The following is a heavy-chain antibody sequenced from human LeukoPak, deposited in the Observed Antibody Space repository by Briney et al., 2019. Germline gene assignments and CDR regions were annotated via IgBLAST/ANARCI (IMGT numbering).Heavy chain of an antibody. CDR1: GFTFSRYA. CDR2: ISTSGNT. D-gene: IGHD2-21*02. J-gene: IGHJ4*02. CDR3: ARDPCGGDCYSDY. Sequence: GGSLRLSCAASGFTFSRYAMNWVRQAPGKGLEWVSLISTSGNTHYADSVEGRFTISRDNAKNSLYLQMNSLRAEDTAVYYCARDPCGGDCYSDYWGQGTLVTVSS. V-gene: IGHV3-21*04.